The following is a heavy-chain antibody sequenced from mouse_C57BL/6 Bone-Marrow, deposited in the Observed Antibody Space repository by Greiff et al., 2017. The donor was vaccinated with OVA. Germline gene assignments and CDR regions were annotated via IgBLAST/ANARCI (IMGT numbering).Heavy chain of an antibody. CDR1: GYTFTSYW. CDR3: ARLRRGGPDY. CDR2: IDPSDSYT. V-gene: IGHV1-50*01. Sequence: VQLQQSGAELVKPGASVKLSCKASGYTFTSYWMQWVKQRPGQGLEWIGEIDPSDSYTNYNQKFKGKATLTVDTSSSTAYMQLSSLTSEDSAVYYCARLRRGGPDYWGQGTTLTVSS. D-gene: IGHD2-12*01. J-gene: IGHJ2*01.